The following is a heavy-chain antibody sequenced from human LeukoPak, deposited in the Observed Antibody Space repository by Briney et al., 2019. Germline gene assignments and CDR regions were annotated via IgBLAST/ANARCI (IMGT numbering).Heavy chain of an antibody. CDR1: GYSFTSYW. CDR2: IYPGDSDT. Sequence: GESLKISCKGSGYSFTSYWIGWVRQMPGKGPEWMGIIYPGDSDTRYSPSFQGQVTISADKSISTAYLQWSSLKASDTAMYYCAKLGDYDSSGYYYVLEYWGQGTLVTVSS. D-gene: IGHD3-22*01. CDR3: AKLGDYDSSGYYYVLEY. J-gene: IGHJ4*02. V-gene: IGHV5-51*01.